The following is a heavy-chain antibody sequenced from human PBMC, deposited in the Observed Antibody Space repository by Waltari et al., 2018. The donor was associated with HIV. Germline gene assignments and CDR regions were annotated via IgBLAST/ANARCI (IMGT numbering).Heavy chain of an antibody. CDR3: ARDRSHYYGMDV. CDR2: IYTGGST. V-gene: IGHV3-53*01. CDR1: GFSVSGNY. Sequence: ELQVVESGGGLIQSGGSLRLSCVASGFSVSGNYMTWVRQASGKGLEWVSVIYTGGSTYYADSVKGRFTISRDSAKNTVYLQMNSLRVEDTAKYYCARDRSHYYGMDVWGQGTAVTVSS. J-gene: IGHJ6*02. D-gene: IGHD3-10*01.